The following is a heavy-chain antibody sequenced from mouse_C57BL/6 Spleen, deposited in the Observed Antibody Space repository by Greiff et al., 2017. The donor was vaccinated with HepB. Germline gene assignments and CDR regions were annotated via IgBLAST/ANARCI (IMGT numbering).Heavy chain of an antibody. CDR1: GFTFSSYG. J-gene: IGHJ4*01. Sequence: EVQVVESGGDLVKPGGSLKLSCAASGFTFSSYGMSWVRQTPDKRLEWVATISSGGSYTYYPDSVKGRFTISRDNAKNTLYLQMSSLKSEDTAMYYCAREGIYYYGSSYNYYAMDYWGQGTSVTVSS. V-gene: IGHV5-6*01. D-gene: IGHD1-1*01. CDR2: ISSGGSYT. CDR3: AREGIYYYGSSYNYYAMDY.